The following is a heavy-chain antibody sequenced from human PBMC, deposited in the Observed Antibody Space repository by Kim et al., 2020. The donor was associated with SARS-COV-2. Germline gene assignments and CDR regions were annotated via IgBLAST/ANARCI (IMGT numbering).Heavy chain of an antibody. CDR1: GFTFNNYG. CDR3: WGH. V-gene: IGHV3-30*02. CDR2: ICYEGSKN. J-gene: IGHJ1*01. Sequence: GGSLRLSCAASGFTFNNYGLQWVRQAPGKGLEWVALICYEGSKNYQGDLVEGRFTASQKHTHEPSFPHKSRPTADDTAFYYCWGHWG. D-gene: IGHD3-16*01.